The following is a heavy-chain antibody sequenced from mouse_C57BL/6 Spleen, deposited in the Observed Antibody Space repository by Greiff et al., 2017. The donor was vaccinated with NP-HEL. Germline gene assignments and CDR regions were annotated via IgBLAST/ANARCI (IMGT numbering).Heavy chain of an antibody. Sequence: EVMLVESGEGLVKPGGSLKLSCAASGFTFSSYAMSWVRQTPEKRLEWVAYISSGGDYIYYADTVKGRFTISRDNARNTLYLQMSSLKSEDTAMYYCTRDGGYDYDGYYYAMDYWGQGTSVTVSS. CDR3: TRDGGYDYDGYYYAMDY. J-gene: IGHJ4*01. D-gene: IGHD2-4*01. CDR2: ISSGGDYI. V-gene: IGHV5-9-1*02. CDR1: GFTFSSYA.